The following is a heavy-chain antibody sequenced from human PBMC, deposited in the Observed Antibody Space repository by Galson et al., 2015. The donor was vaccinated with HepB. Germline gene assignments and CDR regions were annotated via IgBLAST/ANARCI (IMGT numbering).Heavy chain of an antibody. CDR2: ISGSGGST. V-gene: IGHV3-23*01. D-gene: IGHD2-15*01. Sequence: SLRLSCAASGFTFSSYAMSWVRQAPGKGLEWVSAISGSGGSTYYADSVKGRFTISRDNSKNTLYLQMNSLRAEDTAVYYCAKASRGYCSGGSCYTPYYFDYWGQGTLVTVSS. CDR3: AKASRGYCSGGSCYTPYYFDY. J-gene: IGHJ4*02. CDR1: GFTFSSYA.